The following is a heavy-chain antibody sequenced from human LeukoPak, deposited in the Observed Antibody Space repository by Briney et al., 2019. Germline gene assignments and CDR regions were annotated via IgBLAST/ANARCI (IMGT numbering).Heavy chain of an antibody. D-gene: IGHD5-12*01. Sequence: GGPWGFSCEAPGFTFSSYWMSWVGKAPGKGLEWVANIKQDGSEKYYVDSVKGRFTISRDSAKNSLYLQMNSLRAEDTAVYYCARGSGYDYADYWGQGTLVTVSS. V-gene: IGHV3-7*01. CDR2: IKQDGSEK. CDR3: ARGSGYDYADY. J-gene: IGHJ4*02. CDR1: GFTFSSYW.